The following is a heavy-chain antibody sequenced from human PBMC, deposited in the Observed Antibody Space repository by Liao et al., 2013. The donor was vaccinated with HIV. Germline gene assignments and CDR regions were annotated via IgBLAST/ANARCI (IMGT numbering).Heavy chain of an antibody. CDR2: VFTTGST. V-gene: IGHV4-61*02. D-gene: IGHD3-3*01. CDR3: ARVQLTGPRLTISGEIVTEAFDI. Sequence: QVQLQESGPGLVKPSQTLSLTCTVSGASINTGEHYWSWIRQPAGEGLEWIGRVFTTGSTSYNPSFKSRVTISIDSSKSQFSLKLSSVTAADTAVYYCARVQLTGPRLTISGEIVTEAFDIWGQGTLVTVSS. J-gene: IGHJ3*02. CDR1: GASINTGEHY.